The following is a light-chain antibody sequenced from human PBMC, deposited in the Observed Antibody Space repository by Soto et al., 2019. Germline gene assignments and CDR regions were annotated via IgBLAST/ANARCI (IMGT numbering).Light chain of an antibody. CDR1: SSDVGGYNY. CDR3: ISYAGSNSLV. Sequence: QSALTQPPSASGSPGQSVAISCSGTSSDVGGYNYVSWYQQHPGKAPKLMIYDVSKRPSGVPDRFSGSKSGNTASLTVSGLQADDEADYYCISYAGSNSLVFGGGTKLTVL. V-gene: IGLV2-8*01. CDR2: DVS. J-gene: IGLJ2*01.